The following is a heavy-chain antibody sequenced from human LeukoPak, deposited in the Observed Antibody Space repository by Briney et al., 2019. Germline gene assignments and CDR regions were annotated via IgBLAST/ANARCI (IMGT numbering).Heavy chain of an antibody. J-gene: IGHJ5*02. CDR2: IYYSGST. D-gene: IGHD1-1*01. CDR1: GGSISSYY. Sequence: SETLSLTCTVSGGSISSYYWSWIRQPPGKGLEWIGYIYYSGSTNYNPSLKSRVTISVDTSKNQFSLKLSSVTAADTAVYYCAREASEVRTRWFDPWGQGTLVTVSS. V-gene: IGHV4-59*01. CDR3: AREASEVRTRWFDP.